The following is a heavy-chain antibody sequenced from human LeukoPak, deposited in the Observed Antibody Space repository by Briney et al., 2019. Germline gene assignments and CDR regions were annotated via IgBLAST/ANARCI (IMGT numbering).Heavy chain of an antibody. CDR2: IYSGGST. CDR1: GFTVSSNY. D-gene: IGHD6-19*01. V-gene: IGHV3-66*01. CDR3: ARDLYSSGWTYWYFDL. Sequence: PGGSLRLSCAASGFTVSSNYMSWVRQAPGKGLEWVSVIYSGGSTYYADSVKGRFTISRDNSKNTLYLQMNSLRAEDTAVYYCARDLYSSGWTYWYFDLWGRGTLVTVSS. J-gene: IGHJ2*01.